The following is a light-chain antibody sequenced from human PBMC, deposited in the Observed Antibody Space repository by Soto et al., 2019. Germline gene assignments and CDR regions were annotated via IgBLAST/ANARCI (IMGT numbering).Light chain of an antibody. CDR2: KAS. Sequence: DIQMTQSPSTLAASVGDRVTITCRASQSISSWLAWYQQTPGQAPKLLIYKASTLQSGVPSRFSGSGSGTEFTLAISSLQPDDSATYYCQQYNDNWTFGQGTKVDIK. CDR3: QQYNDNWT. CDR1: QSISSW. J-gene: IGKJ1*01. V-gene: IGKV1-5*03.